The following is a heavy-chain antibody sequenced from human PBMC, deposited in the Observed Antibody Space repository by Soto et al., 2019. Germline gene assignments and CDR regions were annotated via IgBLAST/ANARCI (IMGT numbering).Heavy chain of an antibody. CDR1: GGSISSGDYY. Sequence: PSETLSLTCTVSGGSISSGDYYWSWIRQPPGKGLEWIGYIYYSATTYYNPSLKSRVTISVDTSKNQFSLKVSSVTAADTAVYYCARALIQLWPHYYYGMDVWGQGTTVTVSS. V-gene: IGHV4-30-4*01. D-gene: IGHD5-18*01. CDR3: ARALIQLWPHYYYGMDV. J-gene: IGHJ6*02. CDR2: IYYSATT.